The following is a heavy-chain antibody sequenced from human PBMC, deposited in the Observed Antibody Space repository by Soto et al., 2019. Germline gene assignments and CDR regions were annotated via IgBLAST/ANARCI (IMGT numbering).Heavy chain of an antibody. CDR1: GYTLTELS. Sequence: ASVKVSCKVSGYTLTELSMHWVRQAPGKGLEWMGGFDPEDGETIYAQKFQGRVTMTEDTSTDTAYMELSSLRSEDTAVYYCATALAAAGMGYYYYGMDVWGQGTTVTVSS. CDR3: ATALAAAGMGYYYYGMDV. D-gene: IGHD6-13*01. J-gene: IGHJ6*02. V-gene: IGHV1-24*01. CDR2: FDPEDGET.